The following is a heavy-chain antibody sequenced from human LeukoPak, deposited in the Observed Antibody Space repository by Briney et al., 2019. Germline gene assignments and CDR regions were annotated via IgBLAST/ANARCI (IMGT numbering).Heavy chain of an antibody. CDR1: GYSFTSYW. Sequence: GESLKISCKFSGYSFTSYWIGWVRQMPGKGLEWRGISYPGDSDPTYSPSFPGQVPISVDKSISTAYLQWSSLKASDTAMYYCASLPVEGSGFPPYYFDYWGQGTLVTVSS. CDR2: SYPGDSDP. CDR3: ASLPVEGSGFPPYYFDY. V-gene: IGHV5-51*01. J-gene: IGHJ4*02. D-gene: IGHD6-19*01.